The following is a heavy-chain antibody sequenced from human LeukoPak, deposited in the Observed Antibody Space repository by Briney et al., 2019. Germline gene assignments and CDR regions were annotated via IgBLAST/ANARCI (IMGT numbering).Heavy chain of an antibody. Sequence: PSENLSLTCTVSGGSISSYYWSWIRQPPGKGLEWIGYIYYSGSTNYNPSLKSRVTISVDTSKNQFSLKLSSVTAADTAVYYCAREDIVVVVAVTGGMDVWGQGTTVTVSS. CDR2: IYYSGST. CDR3: AREDIVVVVAVTGGMDV. J-gene: IGHJ6*02. V-gene: IGHV4-59*01. CDR1: GGSISSYY. D-gene: IGHD2-15*01.